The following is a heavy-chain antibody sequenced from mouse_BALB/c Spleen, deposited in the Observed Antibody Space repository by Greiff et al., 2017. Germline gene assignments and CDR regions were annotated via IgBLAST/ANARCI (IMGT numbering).Heavy chain of an antibody. D-gene: IGHD1-1*01. CDR2: ISSGGSYT. CDR3: ARETTVVVNGYAMDY. V-gene: IGHV5-9-4*01. CDR1: GFTFSSYA. J-gene: IGHJ4*01. Sequence: EVQLVESGGGLVKPGGSLKLSCAASGFTFSSYAMSWVRQSPEKRLEWVAEISSGGSYTYYPDTVTGRFTISRDNAKNTLYLEMSSLRSEDTAMYYCARETTVVVNGYAMDYWGQGTSVTVSS.